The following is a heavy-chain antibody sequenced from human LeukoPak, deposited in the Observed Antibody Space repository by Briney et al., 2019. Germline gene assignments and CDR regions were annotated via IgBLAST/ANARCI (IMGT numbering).Heavy chain of an antibody. J-gene: IGHJ5*02. V-gene: IGHV4-34*01. CDR3: ARFSVVGAPPT. CDR2: INHSGST. Sequence: PSETLSLTCAVYGGSFSGYYWNWIRQPPGKGLEWIGEINHSGSTNYNPSLRSRVTMSVDTSKNQFSLKLSSVTAADTAVYYCARFSVVGAPPTWGQGTLVTVSP. CDR1: GGSFSGYY. D-gene: IGHD1-26*01.